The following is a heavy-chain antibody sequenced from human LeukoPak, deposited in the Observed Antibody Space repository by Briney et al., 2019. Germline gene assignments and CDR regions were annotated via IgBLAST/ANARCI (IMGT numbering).Heavy chain of an antibody. CDR2: IWYGGSNK. CDR1: GFTFSSYG. V-gene: IGHV3-30*02. Sequence: PGGSLRLSCAASGFTFSSYGMHWVRQAPGKGLEWVAVIWYGGSNKYYADSVKGRFTISRDNSKNTLYLQMNSLRAEDTAVYYCAKALWSVSSTSCPDYWGQGTLVTVSS. CDR3: AKALWSVSSTSCPDY. D-gene: IGHD2-2*01. J-gene: IGHJ4*02.